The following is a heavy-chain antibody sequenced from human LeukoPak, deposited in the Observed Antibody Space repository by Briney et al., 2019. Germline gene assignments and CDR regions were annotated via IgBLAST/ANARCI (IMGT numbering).Heavy chain of an antibody. CDR2: INHSGST. Sequence: SETLSLTCAVYGGSFSNYYWSWIRQPPGKGLEWIGEINHSGSTNYNPSLKSRVTISVDTSKTQFSLKLSSVTAADTAVYYCARLRRDGYNKLDYYFDYWGQGTLVTVSS. J-gene: IGHJ4*02. CDR3: ARLRRDGYNKLDYYFDY. D-gene: IGHD5-24*01. V-gene: IGHV4-34*01. CDR1: GGSFSNYY.